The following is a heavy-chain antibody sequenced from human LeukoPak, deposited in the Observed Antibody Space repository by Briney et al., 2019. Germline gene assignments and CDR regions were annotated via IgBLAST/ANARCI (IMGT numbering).Heavy chain of an antibody. CDR1: GYTFTGYY. J-gene: IGHJ4*02. D-gene: IGHD6-6*01. V-gene: IGHV1-2*02. Sequence: GASVKVSCKASGYTFTGYYMHWVRQAPGQGPEWMGWINPNSGGTNYAQKFQGRVTMTRDTSISTAYMELSRLRSDDTAVYYCARSRAARENPAHWGQGTLVTVSS. CDR2: INPNSGGT. CDR3: ARSRAARENPAH.